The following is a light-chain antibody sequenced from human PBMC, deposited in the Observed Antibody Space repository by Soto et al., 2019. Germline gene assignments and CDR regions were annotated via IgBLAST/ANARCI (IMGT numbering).Light chain of an antibody. CDR2: DDY. CDR1: NIGSKS. J-gene: IGLJ1*01. CDR3: QVWDSSGDPNYV. Sequence: SYVLTQSPSVSVAPGQTARITCGGDNIGSKSVHWYQQKPGQAPVLVVYDDYDRPSGIPERFSGSNSGNTATLTISRVEAGDEADYYCQVWDSSGDPNYVFGTGTKLTVL. V-gene: IGLV3-21*02.